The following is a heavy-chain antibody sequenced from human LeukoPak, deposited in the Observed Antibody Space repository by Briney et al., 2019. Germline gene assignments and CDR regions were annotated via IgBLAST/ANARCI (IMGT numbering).Heavy chain of an antibody. J-gene: IGHJ5*02. CDR1: GGSISSYY. CDR3: ARGSYYYDSSGYSNWFDP. V-gene: IGHV4-59*01. Sequence: SETLSLTCTVSGGSISSYYWSWIRQPPGKGREWIGYIYYSGSTNYNPSLKSRVTISVDASKNQFSLKLSSVTAADTAVYYCARGSYYYDSSGYSNWFDPWGQGTLVTVSS. D-gene: IGHD3-22*01. CDR2: IYYSGST.